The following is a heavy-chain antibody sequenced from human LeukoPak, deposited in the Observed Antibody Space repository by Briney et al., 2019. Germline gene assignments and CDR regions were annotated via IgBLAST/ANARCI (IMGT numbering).Heavy chain of an antibody. CDR3: ARVRGYYYYGMDV. Sequence: PGGSLRLSCAASGFSFSSYGMHWVRQAPGKGLEWVAVIWYDGTNKYYADSVKGRFTISRDNSKNTLYLRMNSLRAEDTAVYYCARVRGYYYYGMDVWGHGTTVTVSS. J-gene: IGHJ6*02. V-gene: IGHV3-33*01. CDR1: GFSFSSYG. CDR2: IWYDGTNK.